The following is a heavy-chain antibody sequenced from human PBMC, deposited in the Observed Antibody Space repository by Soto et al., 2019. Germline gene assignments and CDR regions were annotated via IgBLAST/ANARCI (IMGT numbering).Heavy chain of an antibody. CDR2: ISSSSSYI. J-gene: IGHJ6*02. CDR1: GFTFSTYS. Sequence: GGSLRLSCAASGFTFSTYSMNWVRQAPGKGLEWVSSISSSSSYIYYADSVKGRFTISRDNAKNSLYLQMNSLRAEDTAVYYCARYDSSGYYWPYYYYGMDVWGQGTTVTV. V-gene: IGHV3-21*01. D-gene: IGHD3-22*01. CDR3: ARYDSSGYYWPYYYYGMDV.